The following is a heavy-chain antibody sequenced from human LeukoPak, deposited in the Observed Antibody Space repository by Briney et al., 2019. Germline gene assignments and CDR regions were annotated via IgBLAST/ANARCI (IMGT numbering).Heavy chain of an antibody. J-gene: IGHJ4*02. CDR2: IYTSGST. CDR1: GGSLSSYY. D-gene: IGHD6-19*01. V-gene: IGHV4-4*07. CDR3: ARDGYSSGWYFDY. Sequence: SETLSHTCTVSGGSLSSYYWSWLRQPAGKGLEWIGRIYTSGSTNYNPSLKSRVTMSVDTSKNQFSLKLSSVTAADTAVYYCARDGYSSGWYFDYWGQGTLVTVSS.